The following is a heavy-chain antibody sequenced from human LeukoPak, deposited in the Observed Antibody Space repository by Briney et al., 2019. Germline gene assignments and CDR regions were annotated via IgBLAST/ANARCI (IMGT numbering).Heavy chain of an antibody. Sequence: GGSLRLSCAASGFIFSSAVMSWVRQAPGKELEWVSAINSGSGTTYAESVKGRFTISRDNSRNTLYLQMNTLRAEGAAVYYCAKGSAGAGSYRPFDYWGQGTLVTVSS. J-gene: IGHJ4*02. D-gene: IGHD3-10*01. CDR1: GFIFSSAV. V-gene: IGHV3-23*01. CDR3: AKGSAGAGSYRPFDY. CDR2: INSGSGTT.